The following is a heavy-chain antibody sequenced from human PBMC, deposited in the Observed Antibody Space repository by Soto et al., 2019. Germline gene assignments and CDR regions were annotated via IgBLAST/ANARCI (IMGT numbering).Heavy chain of an antibody. CDR3: ARDRRYSSSSDIDY. CDR2: ISHRGNT. CDR1: GVSINSGTYS. J-gene: IGHJ4*02. V-gene: IGHV4-30-2*01. Sequence: SQTLSLTCAVSGVSINSGTYSWSWIRQPPGKGLEWVGYISHRGNTYYNSSLRSRVAISLDTSKNQFSLRLSSVTAADTAVYYCARDRRYSSSSDIDYWGQGTLVTVSS. D-gene: IGHD6-6*01.